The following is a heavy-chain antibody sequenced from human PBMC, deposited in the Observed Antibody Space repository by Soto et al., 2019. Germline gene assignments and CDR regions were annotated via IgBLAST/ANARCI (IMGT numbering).Heavy chain of an antibody. CDR1: GYPFTSYY. D-gene: IGHD7-27*01. Sequence: ASLKLSCKASGYPFTSYYIHWVRQAPGQGLEWMGIINPSGGSTSYAQKFQGRVTMTKDTSTNTVYMELSSLRSEDTAVYYCATDWTFSWGFHRYYGMDVWGQGTTVTVSS. CDR3: ATDWTFSWGFHRYYGMDV. V-gene: IGHV1-46*01. J-gene: IGHJ6*02. CDR2: INPSGGST.